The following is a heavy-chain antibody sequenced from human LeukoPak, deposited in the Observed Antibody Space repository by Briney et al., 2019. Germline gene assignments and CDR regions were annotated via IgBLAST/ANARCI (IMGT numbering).Heavy chain of an antibody. CDR3: ATQDRGYYYYGMDV. Sequence: GASVKVSCKVSGYTLTELSMHWVRQAPGEGLEWMGGFDPEDGETIYAQKFQGRVTMTEDTSTDTAYMELSSLRSEDTAVYYCATQDRGYYYYGMDVWGQGTTVTVSS. D-gene: IGHD3-10*01. V-gene: IGHV1-24*01. CDR1: GYTLTELS. CDR2: FDPEDGET. J-gene: IGHJ6*02.